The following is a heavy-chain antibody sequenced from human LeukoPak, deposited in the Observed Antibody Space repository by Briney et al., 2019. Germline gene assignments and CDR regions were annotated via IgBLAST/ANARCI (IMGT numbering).Heavy chain of an antibody. V-gene: IGHV3-9*01. CDR3: AKVDGYNSGWYDS. Sequence: GGSLRLSCTASGFTFDDYGMHWVRHPPGKGLEWVSGISWNSGNIGYADSVKGRFTISRDNAKNSLYLQMDILKPEDTAFYYCAKVDGYNSGWYDSWGQGTLVTVSS. CDR1: GFTFDDYG. D-gene: IGHD6-19*01. J-gene: IGHJ5*01. CDR2: ISWNSGNI.